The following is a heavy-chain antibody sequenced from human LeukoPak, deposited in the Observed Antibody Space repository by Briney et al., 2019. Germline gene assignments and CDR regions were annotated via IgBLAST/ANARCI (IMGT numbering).Heavy chain of an antibody. CDR2: INPNRGGT. D-gene: IGHD2-15*01. Sequence: ASVKDSCKASGYTFTGYYMHWVRQAPGQGLEWMGWINPNRGGTNYAQKFQGRVTMTRDTSISTAYMELSRLRSDDTAVYYCARDQDCSGGSCYSAAFNIWGQGTMVTVSS. V-gene: IGHV1-2*02. J-gene: IGHJ3*02. CDR3: ARDQDCSGGSCYSAAFNI. CDR1: GYTFTGYY.